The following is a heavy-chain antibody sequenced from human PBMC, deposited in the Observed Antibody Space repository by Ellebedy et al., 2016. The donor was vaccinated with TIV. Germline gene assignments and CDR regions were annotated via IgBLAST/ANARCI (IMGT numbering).Heavy chain of an antibody. CDR1: GYRFSDYH. J-gene: IGHJ4*02. CDR3: ARGPTRGNSSDY. CDR2: IISGGSHI. V-gene: IGHV3-11*04. Sequence: PGGSLRLSCAASGYRFSDYHMTWIRQAPGKGLEWVSYIISGGSHIYYADSVQGRFTTSRDNDENSLHLQMNSLRAEDTAVYYCARGPTRGNSSDYWGQGTLVTVSS. D-gene: IGHD2/OR15-2a*01.